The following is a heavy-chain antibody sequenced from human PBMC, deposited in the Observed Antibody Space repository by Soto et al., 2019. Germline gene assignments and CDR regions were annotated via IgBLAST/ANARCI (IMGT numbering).Heavy chain of an antibody. CDR2: ISYDGSNK. Sequence: GGSLRLSCAASGFTFSSYGMHWVRQAPGKGLEWVAVISYDGSNKYYADSVKGRFTISRDNSKNTLYLQMNSLRAEDTAVYYCAKDRSEGIAVAGPFDYWRQGTLVTVSS. CDR3: AKDRSEGIAVAGPFDY. CDR1: GFTFSSYG. V-gene: IGHV3-30*18. J-gene: IGHJ4*02. D-gene: IGHD6-19*01.